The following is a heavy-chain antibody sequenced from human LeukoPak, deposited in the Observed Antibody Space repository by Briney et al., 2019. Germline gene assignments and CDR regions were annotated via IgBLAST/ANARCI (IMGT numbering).Heavy chain of an antibody. V-gene: IGHV1-8*01. Sequence: ASVKVSCKASGYTFTSYDINWVRQATGQGLEWMGWMNPNSGNTGYAQKFQGGVTMTRNTSISTAYMDLSSLRSDDTAVYYCAREWDYYAFWGQGTLVTVSS. CDR2: MNPNSGNT. CDR1: GYTFTSYD. D-gene: IGHD2-8*01. CDR3: AREWDYYAF. J-gene: IGHJ4*02.